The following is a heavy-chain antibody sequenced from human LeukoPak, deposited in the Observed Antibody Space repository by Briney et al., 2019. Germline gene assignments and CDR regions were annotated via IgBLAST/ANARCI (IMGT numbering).Heavy chain of an antibody. J-gene: IGHJ5*02. CDR1: ALTFSTTA. CDR3: AKGKGLVPAAIQGGNWFDP. CDR2: IRGGGATT. Sequence: PGRSLRLSRAASALTFSTTAMGSVRPPPGDGLELVTAIRGGGATTYHPDTVKGRFTISRHNSKNTLYLQMYTLRAEDTTVVCSAKGKGLVPAAIQGGNWFDPWGQGTLVTVSS. V-gene: IGHV3-23*01. D-gene: IGHD2-2*01.